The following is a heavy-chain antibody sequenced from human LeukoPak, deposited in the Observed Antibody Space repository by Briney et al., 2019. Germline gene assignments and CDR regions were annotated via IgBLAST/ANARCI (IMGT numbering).Heavy chain of an antibody. CDR2: MSYDVSNK. CDR1: GFTFSSYG. CDR3: AKDQRKKVAAAGNAPFDF. Sequence: GGSLRLSCAASGFTFSSYGMHWVRQAPGKGLEWVAVMSYDVSNKCYADSVKGRFTVSRDNSKNTLYLEMNSLRAEDTAVYYCAKDQRKKVAAAGNAPFDFWGQGALVTVSS. V-gene: IGHV3-30*18. J-gene: IGHJ4*02. D-gene: IGHD6-13*01.